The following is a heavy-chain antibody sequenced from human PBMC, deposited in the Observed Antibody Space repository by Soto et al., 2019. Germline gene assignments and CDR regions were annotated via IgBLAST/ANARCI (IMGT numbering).Heavy chain of an antibody. CDR2: IYWNDDK. Sequence: GRTLANPTQPLTLTCTFSGFSLSTNGRRVGWRLQTPGKALEWLALIYWNDDKRYSPSLKRRLLITKDTPKNQVVLTMTNMDPVDKATYYCVLRSVITVYFDYWGQGTPVSVSS. V-gene: IGHV2-5*01. CDR1: GFSLSTNGRR. CDR3: VLRSVITVYFDY. J-gene: IGHJ4*02. D-gene: IGHD3-16*01.